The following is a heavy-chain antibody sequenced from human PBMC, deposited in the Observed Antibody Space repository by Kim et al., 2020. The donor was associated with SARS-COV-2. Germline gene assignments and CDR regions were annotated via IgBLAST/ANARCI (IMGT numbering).Heavy chain of an antibody. CDR3: ARLDFYDSGRGSLDT. CDR1: GASISGTPFY. J-gene: IGHJ5*01. D-gene: IGHD3-10*01. V-gene: IGHV4-31*03. CDR2: IYHRGTT. Sequence: SETLSLTCTVSGASISGTPFYWTWIRQHPAKGLEWIGHIYHRGTTYYNPSLKSRVSISVDTSKNEFSLKVFSVTAADTAVYYCARLDFYDSGRGSLDTWG.